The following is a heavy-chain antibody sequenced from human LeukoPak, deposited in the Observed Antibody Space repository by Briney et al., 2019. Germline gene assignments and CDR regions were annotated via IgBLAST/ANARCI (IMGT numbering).Heavy chain of an antibody. V-gene: IGHV4-39*07. CDR1: GGSISSSSYY. D-gene: IGHD5-18*01. CDR3: ARDSITAMASFPFDP. CDR2: IYYSGST. Sequence: SETLSLTCTVSGGSISSSSYYWGWIRQPPGKGLEWIGSIYYSGSTYYNPSLKSRVTISVDTSKNQFSLKLSSVTAADTAVYYCARDSITAMASFPFDPWGQGTLVTVSS. J-gene: IGHJ5*02.